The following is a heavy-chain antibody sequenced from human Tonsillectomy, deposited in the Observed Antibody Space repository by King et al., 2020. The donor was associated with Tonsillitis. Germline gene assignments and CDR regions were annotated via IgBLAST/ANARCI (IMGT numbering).Heavy chain of an antibody. V-gene: IGHV4-59*01. D-gene: IGHD3-22*01. CDR2: IYYSGGT. Sequence: QLQESGPGLVKPSETLSLTCTVSGGSISSYYWSWIRQPPGKGLEGSGYIYYSGGTNYNPSLKRRDTISADTAKNQFYLELGSVTAADTAVYYCGRGRRGDSGGYYKNLYWNYWGQGTLVTVSS. CDR3: GRGRRGDSGGYYKNLYWNY. J-gene: IGHJ4*02. CDR1: GGSISSYY.